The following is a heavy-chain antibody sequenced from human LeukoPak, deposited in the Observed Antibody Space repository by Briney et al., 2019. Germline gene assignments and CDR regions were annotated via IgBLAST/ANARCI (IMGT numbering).Heavy chain of an antibody. CDR3: ARPRLPNAYFDY. CDR2: ISSYDGST. J-gene: IGHJ4*02. D-gene: IGHD2-21*01. V-gene: IGHV1-18*01. Sequence: ASVKVSCKASGDTFTSYGISCVRRAPGEGVEWMGWISSYDGSTNYAQKFQDRVTVTTDTSTSTVYMELRSLRSDDPAVYYCARPRLPNAYFDYRGQGTLVTVSS. CDR1: GDTFTSYG.